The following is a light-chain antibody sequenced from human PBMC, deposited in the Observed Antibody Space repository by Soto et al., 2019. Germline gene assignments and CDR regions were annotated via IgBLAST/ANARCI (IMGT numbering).Light chain of an antibody. J-gene: IGLJ1*01. CDR2: DVT. Sequence: QSALTHPASVSGSPGQSITSSCTGTSSDVGGYNYVSWYQQQPGKAPKFMIYDVTNRPSGVSNRFSGSKSGNTASLTISGLQAEDEADYYCCSYTTSNTRQIVFGTGTKLTVL. CDR3: CSYTTSNTRQIV. V-gene: IGLV2-14*01. CDR1: SSDVGGYNY.